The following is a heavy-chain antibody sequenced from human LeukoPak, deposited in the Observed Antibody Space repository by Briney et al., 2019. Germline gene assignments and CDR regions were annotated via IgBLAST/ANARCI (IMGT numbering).Heavy chain of an antibody. D-gene: IGHD3-3*01. Sequence: ASVKVSCKASGGTFSSYAISWVRQAPGRGLEWMGGIIPIFGTANYAQKFQGRVTITADESTSTAYMELSSLRSEDTAVYYCARGFLEWLLYRNWFDPWGQGTLVTVSS. V-gene: IGHV1-69*13. CDR2: IIPIFGTA. J-gene: IGHJ5*02. CDR1: GGTFSSYA. CDR3: ARGFLEWLLYRNWFDP.